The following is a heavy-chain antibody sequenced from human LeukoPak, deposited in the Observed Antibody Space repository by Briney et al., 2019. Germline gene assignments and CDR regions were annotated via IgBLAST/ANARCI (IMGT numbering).Heavy chain of an antibody. V-gene: IGHV1-24*01. CDR2: FDPEDGET. J-gene: IGHJ5*02. D-gene: IGHD2-2*01. CDR1: GYTLTELS. CDR3: ARDPDVVPAALSQPGALSP. Sequence: ASVKVSCKVSGYTLTELSMHWVRQAPGKGLEWMGGFDPEDGETIYAQKFQGRVTMTRDTSTSTVYMELSSLRSEDTAVYYCARDPDVVPAALSQPGALSPWGQGTLVTVSS.